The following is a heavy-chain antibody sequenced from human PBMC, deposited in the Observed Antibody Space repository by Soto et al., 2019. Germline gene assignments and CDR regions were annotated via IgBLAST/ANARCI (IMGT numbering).Heavy chain of an antibody. CDR3: ARGYGGKHTDS. CDR1: GGSINSGGYY. Sequence: PSETLSLTCTVSGGSINSGGYYWSWIRQQPGKGLEWIGYIYNTGSAYYNPSLKTRVTISIDTSKNQFSLKLTSVTAADTAVFYCARGYGGKHTDSWGQGTLVTVS. V-gene: IGHV4-31*03. J-gene: IGHJ4*02. D-gene: IGHD4-17*01. CDR2: IYNTGSA.